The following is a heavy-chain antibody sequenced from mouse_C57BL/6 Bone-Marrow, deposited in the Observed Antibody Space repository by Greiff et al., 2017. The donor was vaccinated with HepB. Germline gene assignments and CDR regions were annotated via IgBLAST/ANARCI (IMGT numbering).Heavy chain of an antibody. CDR2: TFYSGIT. J-gene: IGHJ1*03. V-gene: IGHV3-3*01. CDR1: GFSINSDCY. D-gene: IGHD1-1*01. Sequence: EVQVVESGPSLVRPSQTLSLTCTVTGFSINSDCYWIWIRQFPGNKLEYIGYTFYSGITYYNPSLESRTYITRDTSKNQFSLKLSSVTTEDTATYYCARGLYYYGSSFWYFDVWGTGTTVTVSS. CDR3: ARGLYYYGSSFWYFDV.